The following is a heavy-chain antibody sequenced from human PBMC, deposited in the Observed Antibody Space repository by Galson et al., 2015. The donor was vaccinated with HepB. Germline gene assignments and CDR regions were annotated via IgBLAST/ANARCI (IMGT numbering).Heavy chain of an antibody. J-gene: IGHJ4*02. Sequence: SLRLSCAASGFTFSSYGMHWVRQAPGKGLEWVAFIRYDGSNKYYADSVKGRFTISRDNSKNTLYLQMNSLRAEDTAVYYCAKLFHPGGGEQWLVKDWGQGTLVTVSS. D-gene: IGHD6-19*01. CDR3: AKLFHPGGGEQWLVKD. V-gene: IGHV3-30*02. CDR1: GFTFSSYG. CDR2: IRYDGSNK.